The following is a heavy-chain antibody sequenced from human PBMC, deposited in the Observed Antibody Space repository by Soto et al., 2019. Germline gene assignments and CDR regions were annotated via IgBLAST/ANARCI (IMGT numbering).Heavy chain of an antibody. V-gene: IGHV5-51*01. Sequence: EVHLEQSAAEVKKPGESLKISCKTSGYDFTNYWIAWVRQMPGKGLEWMGMISPGNSDIRYSPSFQGQVTISADKSSSAAYLQCSGLKASDTAIYYCARPSPRASSDWFMNLMFDFWGQGTLVTVSS. CDR2: ISPGNSDI. CDR3: ARPSPRASSDWFMNLMFDF. J-gene: IGHJ4*02. D-gene: IGHD6-19*01. CDR1: GYDFTNYW.